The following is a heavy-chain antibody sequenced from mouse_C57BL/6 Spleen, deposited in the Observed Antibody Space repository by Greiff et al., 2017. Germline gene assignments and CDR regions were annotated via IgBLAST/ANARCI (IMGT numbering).Heavy chain of an antibody. CDR3: ARIGDYDNAMDY. CDR1: GFSLSTFGMG. D-gene: IGHD2-4*01. J-gene: IGHJ4*01. CDR2: IYWDDDK. V-gene: IGHV8-6*01. Sequence: QVTLKVSGPGILQPSPTLSLTCSFSGFSLSTFGMGVSWIRQPSGKDLEWLAHIYWDDDKHYNPSLKSQLRISKDTSNNQVFLKITTVDTVDTATYYCARIGDYDNAMDYWGQGTSVTVAS.